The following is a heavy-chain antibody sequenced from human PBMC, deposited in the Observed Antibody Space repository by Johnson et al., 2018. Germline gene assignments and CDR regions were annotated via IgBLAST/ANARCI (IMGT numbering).Heavy chain of an antibody. CDR3: AKDIEGQWRLRLGTYFQH. CDR1: GFTFDDYA. Sequence: VQSGGGLVQPGRSLRLSCAASGFTFDDYAMHWVRQAPGKGLEWVSGINWNSGSIGYADSVKGRFTISRDNAKNSVYLQMKSLGVEGTALIYCAKDIEGQWRLRLGTYFQHWGQGTLVTVSS. V-gene: IGHV3-9*01. CDR2: INWNSGSI. J-gene: IGHJ1*01. D-gene: IGHD3-16*01.